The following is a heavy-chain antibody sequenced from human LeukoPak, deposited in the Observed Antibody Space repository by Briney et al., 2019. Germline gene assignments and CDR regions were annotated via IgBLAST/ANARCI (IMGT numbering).Heavy chain of an antibody. Sequence: ASLKVSFKASGYSFTNYYMHRVGQAPGQGLEWIGIINPCGGSTSYAQNFQGRVTVTRDTSTGTVYMELSSLRSEDTAVYYCARVDNSPTPLQWHFDYWGQGTLVTVSS. D-gene: IGHD5-24*01. V-gene: IGHV1-46*01. J-gene: IGHJ4*02. CDR3: ARVDNSPTPLQWHFDY. CDR2: INPCGGST. CDR1: GYSFTNYY.